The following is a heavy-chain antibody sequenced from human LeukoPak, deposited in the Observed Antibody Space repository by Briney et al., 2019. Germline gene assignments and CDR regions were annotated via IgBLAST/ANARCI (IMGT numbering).Heavy chain of an antibody. CDR2: ISGSGGST. CDR1: GFTFSSYA. V-gene: IGHV3-23*01. Sequence: GGSLRLSCAASGFTFSSYAMSWVRQAPGKGLERVSAISGSGGSTYYADSVRGRFTISRDNSKNTLYLQMNSLRAEDTAVYYCAKDQGYDTGYSSSWYFDYWGQGTLVTVSS. D-gene: IGHD6-13*01. CDR3: AKDQGYDTGYSSSWYFDY. J-gene: IGHJ4*02.